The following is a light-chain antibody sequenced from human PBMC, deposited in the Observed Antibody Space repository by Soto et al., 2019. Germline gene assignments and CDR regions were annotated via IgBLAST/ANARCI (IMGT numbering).Light chain of an antibody. V-gene: IGKV1-33*01. CDR3: QQYDILPIT. J-gene: IGKJ5*01. CDR1: QDINIY. CDR2: DAS. Sequence: DIHITQSPSSLFASVFGIVTITCQATQDINIYLNWYQQKPGKAPNLLIYDASNLEIGVPSRFSGSGSGTHFTFTISSLQTEDIGTYYCQQYDILPITFGRGTRLEIK.